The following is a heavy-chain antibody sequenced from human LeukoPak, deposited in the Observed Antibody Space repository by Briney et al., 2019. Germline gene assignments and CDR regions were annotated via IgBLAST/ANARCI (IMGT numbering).Heavy chain of an antibody. CDR3: ATGGPWDLLKY. CDR1: GDTLTELS. CDR2: FDPEQGGM. D-gene: IGHD3-9*01. Sequence: ASVKVSCKVSGDTLTELSTHWVRQAPGKGLEWMGGFDPEQGGMIYAQKLQGRVTMTEDRSTETAYMELSSLRSEDTAVYYCATGGPWDLLKYWGQGTLVTVSS. J-gene: IGHJ4*02. V-gene: IGHV1-24*01.